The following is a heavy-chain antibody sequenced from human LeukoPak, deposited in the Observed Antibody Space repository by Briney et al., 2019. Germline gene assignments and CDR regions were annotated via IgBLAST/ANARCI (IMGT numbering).Heavy chain of an antibody. CDR1: GFTFSNYW. CDR2: IRRDGSEK. Sequence: GGSLRLSCAASGFTFSNYWMTWVRRAPGKGLEWVANIRRDGSEKHYVDSVMGRFTISRDNAKNSLYLQMNSLRAEDTAVYYCARRAGAYSHPYDYWGQGTLVTVSS. CDR3: ARRAGAYSHPYDY. D-gene: IGHD4/OR15-4a*01. V-gene: IGHV3-7*03. J-gene: IGHJ4*02.